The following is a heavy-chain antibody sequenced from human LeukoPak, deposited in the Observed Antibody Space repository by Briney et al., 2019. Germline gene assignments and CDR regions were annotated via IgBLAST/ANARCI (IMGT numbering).Heavy chain of an antibody. J-gene: IGHJ4*02. CDR1: GGSISSYY. Sequence: SETLSVTCTVSGGSISSYYWSWIRQPPGKGLGWIGYIYYSGSTNYNPSLKSRVTISVDTSKNQFSLKLSSVTAADTAVYYCAGGVVAALDFDYWGQGTLVTVSS. V-gene: IGHV4-59*01. CDR2: IYYSGST. CDR3: AGGVVAALDFDY. D-gene: IGHD2-15*01.